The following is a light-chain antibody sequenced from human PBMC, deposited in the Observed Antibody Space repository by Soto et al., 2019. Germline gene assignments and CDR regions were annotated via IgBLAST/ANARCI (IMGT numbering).Light chain of an antibody. CDR2: DDS. V-gene: IGLV3-21*02. Sequence: SYELTQPPSVSVAPGQTARLTCGGNNIASKSVHWYQHRPGQAPVLVVHDDSDRPSGIPERFSGSNSENTATLTITRVEAVDEADYYCQVWDTSNDHVVFGGGTKLTVL. CDR3: QVWDTSNDHVV. J-gene: IGLJ2*01. CDR1: NIASKS.